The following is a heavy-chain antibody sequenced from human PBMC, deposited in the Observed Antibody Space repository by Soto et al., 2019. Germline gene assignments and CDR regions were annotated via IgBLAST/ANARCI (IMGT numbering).Heavy chain of an antibody. CDR3: ARDFRGVEVVRGVIRWFDP. Sequence: PGGSLRLSCAASGFTFSDYYMSWIRQAPGKGLEWVSYISSSGSTIYYADSVKGRFTISRDNAKNSLYLQMNSLRAEDTAVYYCARDFRGVEVVRGVIRWFDPWGQGTLVTVSS. V-gene: IGHV3-11*01. J-gene: IGHJ5*02. CDR1: GFTFSDYY. CDR2: ISSSGSTI. D-gene: IGHD3-10*01.